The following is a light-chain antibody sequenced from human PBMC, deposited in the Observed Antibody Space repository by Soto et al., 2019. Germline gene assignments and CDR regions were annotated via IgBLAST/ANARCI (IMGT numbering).Light chain of an antibody. V-gene: IGKV3D-15*01. CDR2: DAS. J-gene: IGKJ2*01. Sequence: PGESAPLSCRASQSVSSSFVAWYQQKPGQAPRLLIYDASNRATGIPARFSGSGSGTEFTLTINSLQSEDYAVYFCQQYNNWPYTFGQGTKVDIK. CDR1: QSVSSS. CDR3: QQYNNWPYT.